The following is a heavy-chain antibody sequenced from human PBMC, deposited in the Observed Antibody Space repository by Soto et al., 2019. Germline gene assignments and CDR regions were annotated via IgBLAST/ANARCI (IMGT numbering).Heavy chain of an antibody. CDR1: GFTFSNYW. J-gene: IGHJ4*02. CDR2: IKQDGSEK. V-gene: IGHV3-7*04. D-gene: IGHD4-17*01. Sequence: EVQLVESGGGLVQPGGSLRLSCAASGFTFSNYWMSWVRQAPGEGLEWVANIKQDGSEKYYVDSVKGRFTISRDNAKNALYLQMNSLRAEDTAVYYCARATYYGDYGGASDYWGQGTLVTVSS. CDR3: ARATYYGDYGGASDY.